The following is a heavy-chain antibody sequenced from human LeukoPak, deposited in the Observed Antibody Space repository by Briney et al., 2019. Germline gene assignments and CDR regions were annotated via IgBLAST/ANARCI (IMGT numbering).Heavy chain of an antibody. D-gene: IGHD2/OR15-2a*01. CDR2: ARNKANSYTT. V-gene: IGHV3-72*01. J-gene: IGHJ4*02. CDR1: GFTLSDHY. Sequence: GGSLRLSCAASGFTLSDHYMDWVRQAPGKGLEWVGRARNKANSYTTEYAASVKGRFTISRDDSKSSLSLQMDSLKIEDTAVYYCAKTLYVSGRYYFDYWGQGALVTVSS. CDR3: AKTLYVSGRYYFDY.